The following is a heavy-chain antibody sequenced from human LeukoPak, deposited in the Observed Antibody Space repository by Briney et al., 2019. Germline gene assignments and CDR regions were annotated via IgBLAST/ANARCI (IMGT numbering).Heavy chain of an antibody. J-gene: IGHJ4*02. Sequence: PGGSLRLSCAVSGFTVSNYWMHWVRQAPGKGLVWVSRINSDGSSTSYADSVKGRVTISRDNAKNTLYLQMNSLRAEDTAVYYCAGDGGLERYFDYWGQGTLVTVSS. D-gene: IGHD1-1*01. V-gene: IGHV3-74*01. CDR3: AGDGGLERYFDY. CDR1: GFTVSNYW. CDR2: INSDGSST.